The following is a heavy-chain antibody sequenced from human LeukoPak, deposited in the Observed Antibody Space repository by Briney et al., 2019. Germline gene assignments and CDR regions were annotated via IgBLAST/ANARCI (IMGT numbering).Heavy chain of an antibody. J-gene: IGHJ6*03. CDR1: GFTFSSYE. CDR2: ISSSGSTI. V-gene: IGHV3-48*03. Sequence: QPGGSLRLSCAASGFTFSSYEMNWVRQAPGKGLEWVSYISSSGSTIYYADSVKGRFTISRDNAKNSLYLQMNSLRAEDTAVYYCARGQGGGYCSGGSCYFYYYYYMDVWGKGTTVTVSS. D-gene: IGHD2-15*01. CDR3: ARGQGGGYCSGGSCYFYYYYYMDV.